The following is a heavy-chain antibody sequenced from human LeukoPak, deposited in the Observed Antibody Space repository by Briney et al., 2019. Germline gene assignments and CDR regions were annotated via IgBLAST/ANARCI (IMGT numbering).Heavy chain of an antibody. V-gene: IGHV4-34*01. Sequence: PSETLSLTCAVYGGSFSGYYWSWIRQPPGKGLEWIGEINHSGSTNYNPSLKSRVTISVDTSKNQFSLKLSSVTAADTAVYYCARLVVPAAKRSKYYYYMDVWGKGTTVTVSS. D-gene: IGHD2-2*01. J-gene: IGHJ6*03. CDR1: GGSFSGYY. CDR3: ARLVVPAAKRSKYYYYMDV. CDR2: INHSGST.